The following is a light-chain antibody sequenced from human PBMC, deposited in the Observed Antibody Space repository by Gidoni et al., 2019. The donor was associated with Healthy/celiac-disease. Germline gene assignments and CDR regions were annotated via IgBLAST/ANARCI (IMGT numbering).Light chain of an antibody. CDR3: QQYGSTQWT. CDR1: HSDRSSN. Sequence: EIVLTQSPGTLSLSPGERGTLSCRGSHSDRSSNLDWSQQKTGQAPRILIYDASSRAPGIPDRCSGSGSGTKVTIIISSMEHEDYAVYYCQQYGSTQWTFGQGTKVEIK. CDR2: DAS. J-gene: IGKJ1*01. V-gene: IGKV3-20*01.